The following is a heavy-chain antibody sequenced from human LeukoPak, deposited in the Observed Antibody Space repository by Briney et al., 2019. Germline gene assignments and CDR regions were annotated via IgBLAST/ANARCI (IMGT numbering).Heavy chain of an antibody. CDR3: AASTISSSGSYLDY. V-gene: IGHV1-58*02. Sequence: SVKVSCKASGFTFTSSAMQWVRQARGQRLEWIGWIVVGSGNTNYAQKFQERVTITRDMSTSTAYMELSSLRSEDTAVYCCAASTISSSGSYLDYWGQGTLVTVSS. CDR1: GFTFTSSA. J-gene: IGHJ4*02. CDR2: IVVGSGNT. D-gene: IGHD1-26*01.